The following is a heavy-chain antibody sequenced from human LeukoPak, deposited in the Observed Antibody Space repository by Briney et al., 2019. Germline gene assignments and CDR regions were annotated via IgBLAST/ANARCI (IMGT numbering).Heavy chain of an antibody. CDR3: AREGYYYGSGTAVDV. D-gene: IGHD3-10*01. Sequence: SETLSLTCAVSGGSISSSNWWSWVRQPPGKGLEWIGEIYHSGSTNYNPSLKSRVTTSVDKSKNQFSLKLSSVTAADTAVYYCAREGYYYGSGTAVDVWGKGTTVTVSS. J-gene: IGHJ6*04. CDR1: GGSISSSNW. CDR2: IYHSGST. V-gene: IGHV4-4*02.